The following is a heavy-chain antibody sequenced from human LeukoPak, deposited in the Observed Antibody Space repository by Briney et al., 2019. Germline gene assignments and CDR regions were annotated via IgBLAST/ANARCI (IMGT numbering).Heavy chain of an antibody. CDR2: ISGSGGST. Sequence: PGGSLRLSCAASGFTFSSYAMSWVRQAPGKGLEWVSAISGSGGSTYYADSVKGRFTISRDNSKNTLYLQMNSLRAEDTAVYYCAKDGTVRGSYNEGYRLDPWGQGTLVTVSS. J-gene: IGHJ5*02. V-gene: IGHV3-23*01. CDR1: GFTFSSYA. CDR3: AKDGTVRGSYNEGYRLDP. D-gene: IGHD1-26*01.